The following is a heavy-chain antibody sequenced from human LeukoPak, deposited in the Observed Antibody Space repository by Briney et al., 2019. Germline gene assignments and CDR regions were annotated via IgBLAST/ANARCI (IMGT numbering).Heavy chain of an antibody. CDR2: ISYNSRSI. J-gene: IGHJ4*02. V-gene: IGHV3-48*01. CDR3: AKDPLGYCSGGSCD. Sequence: GGSLRLSCAASGFIFSTYEMNWVRQAPGKGLEWLSYISYNSRSIYYADSVKGRFTISRDNSKNTLYLQMNSLRADDTAVYYCAKDPLGYCSGGSCDWGQGTLVTVSS. D-gene: IGHD2-15*01. CDR1: GFIFSTYE.